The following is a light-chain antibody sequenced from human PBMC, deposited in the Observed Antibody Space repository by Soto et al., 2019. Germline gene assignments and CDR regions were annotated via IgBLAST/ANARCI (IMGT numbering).Light chain of an antibody. CDR1: QSVSSN. CDR2: GAS. CDR3: QQYNNWPPIT. Sequence: IVMTQSTATLTVSPGERATLSCRASQSVSSNLAWYQQKPGQAPRLLIYGASTRATGIPARFSGSGSGTEFTLIISSLQSEDFAVYYCQQYNNWPPITFGPGTKVDIK. V-gene: IGKV3-15*01. J-gene: IGKJ3*01.